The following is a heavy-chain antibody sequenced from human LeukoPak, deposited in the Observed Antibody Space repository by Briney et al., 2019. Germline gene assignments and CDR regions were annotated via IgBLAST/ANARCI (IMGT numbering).Heavy chain of an antibody. CDR3: ARGQVVGAQFDY. D-gene: IGHD1-26*01. CDR1: GFTFDDYA. Sequence: PGRSLRLSCAASGFTFDDYAMHWVRQAPGKGLEWVSGISWNSGSIGYADSVKGRFTISRDNAKNSLYLQMNSLRAEDTAVYYCARGQVVGAQFDYWGQGTLVTVSS. V-gene: IGHV3-9*01. J-gene: IGHJ4*02. CDR2: ISWNSGSI.